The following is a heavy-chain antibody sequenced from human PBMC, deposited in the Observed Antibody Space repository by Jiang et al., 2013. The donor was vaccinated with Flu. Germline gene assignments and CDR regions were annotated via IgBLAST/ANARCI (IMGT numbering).Heavy chain of an antibody. CDR2: ISYDGSNK. D-gene: IGHD5-24*01. CDR1: GFTFSSYG. Sequence: VQLVESGGGVVQPGRSLRLSCAASGFTFSSYGMHWVRQAPGKGLEWVAVISYDGSNKYYADSVKGRFTISRDNSKNTLYLQMNSLRAEDTAVYYCAKDRGRWLYEHLFDYWGQGTLVTVSS. CDR3: AKDRGRWLYEHLFDY. V-gene: IGHV3-30*18. J-gene: IGHJ4*02.